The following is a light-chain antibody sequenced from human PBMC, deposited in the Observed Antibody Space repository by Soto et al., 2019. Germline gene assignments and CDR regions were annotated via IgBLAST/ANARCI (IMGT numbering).Light chain of an antibody. CDR2: DVS. CDR3: SSYTSSSTLVV. CDR1: SSDVGGYNY. V-gene: IGLV2-14*01. J-gene: IGLJ2*01. Sequence: QSVLTQPASVSGSPGQSITISCTGTSSDVGGYNYVSWYQQHPGKAPTLMIYDVSNRPSGVSNRFSGSKSGNTASLTISGPQAEDEADYYCSSYTSSSTLVVFGGGTKLTVL.